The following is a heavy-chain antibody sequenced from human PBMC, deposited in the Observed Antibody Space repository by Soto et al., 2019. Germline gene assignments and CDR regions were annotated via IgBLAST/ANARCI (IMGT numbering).Heavy chain of an antibody. V-gene: IGHV4-59*01. CDR1: GGSITSYF. Sequence: QVQLQESGPGLVKPSETLSLTCAVSGGSITSYFWSWLRQPPGKGLEWIGSIYYSGSTKYNPSLKSRVTISLDTSKNEFSLRLSSVTAADTAVYYCARYDYYDRSGYYDYWGQGTLVTVSS. D-gene: IGHD3-22*01. J-gene: IGHJ4*02. CDR3: ARYDYYDRSGYYDY. CDR2: IYYSGST.